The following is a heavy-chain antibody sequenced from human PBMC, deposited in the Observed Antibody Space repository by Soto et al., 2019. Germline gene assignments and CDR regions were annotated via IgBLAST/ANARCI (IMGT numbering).Heavy chain of an antibody. V-gene: IGHV1-69*01. CDR2: IIPIFGTA. CDR3: ARGWGYDSTDDYYAY. J-gene: IGHJ4*02. Sequence: QVQLVQSGAEVRKPGSSVRVSCKASGGSFNRHTISWVRQTPGQGPEWMGGIIPIFGTANHAQKFQGRVTIIADESTSTVYMELSSLRSDDTAIYYCARGWGYDSTDDYYAYWGQGTLVIVSS. CDR1: GGSFNRHT. D-gene: IGHD3-22*01.